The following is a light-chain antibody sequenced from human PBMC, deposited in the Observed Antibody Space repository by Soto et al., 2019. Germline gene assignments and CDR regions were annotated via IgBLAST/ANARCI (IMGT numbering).Light chain of an antibody. V-gene: IGKV1-9*01. CDR3: QQLNTYPLT. CDR1: QGISSY. CDR2: AAS. Sequence: IQFTQSPSFLSASVGDRVHITCRASQGISSYLAWYQQKPGKAPKVLIYAASTLQSGVPSRFSGSGSGTEFTLTISSLQPEDFATYYCQQLNTYPLTFGGGTKVDIK. J-gene: IGKJ4*01.